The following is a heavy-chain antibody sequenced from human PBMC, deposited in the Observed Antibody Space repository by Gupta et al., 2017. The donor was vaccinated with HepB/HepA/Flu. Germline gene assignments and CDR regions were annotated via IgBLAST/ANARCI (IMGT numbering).Heavy chain of an antibody. J-gene: IGHJ6*03. CDR1: GGTFSSDA. Sequence: QVQLVQSGAEVKKPGSSVKVSCKVSGGTFSSDAISWVRQPPAQGFEWMGGIIRILGTANNAQKFQGRVTSTADKSTSTAYMKLSSLRPEDTAVYDCARDLTTVTTQPPDYYYCMDVWGKGTTVTVSS. D-gene: IGHD4-4*01. V-gene: IGHV1-69*06. CDR2: IIRILGTA. CDR3: ARDLTTVTTQPPDYYYCMDV.